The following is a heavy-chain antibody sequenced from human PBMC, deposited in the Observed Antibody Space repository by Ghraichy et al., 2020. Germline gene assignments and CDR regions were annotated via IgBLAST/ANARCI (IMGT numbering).Heavy chain of an antibody. CDR1: GFTVSTNY. Sequence: GEYLNIPCAASGFTVSTNYMSWVRQAPGRGLEWVSVIYSGGNTHYADSVKGRFIISRDSSENALYLQMNSLRAEDTALYYCARAAGEYRGYGYWGQGTLVTVSS. CDR3: ARAAGEYRGYGY. CDR2: IYSGGNT. V-gene: IGHV3-53*01. D-gene: IGHD5-18*01. J-gene: IGHJ4*02.